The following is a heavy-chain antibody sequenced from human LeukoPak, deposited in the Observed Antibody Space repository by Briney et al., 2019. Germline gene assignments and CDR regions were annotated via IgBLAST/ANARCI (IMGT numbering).Heavy chain of an antibody. V-gene: IGHV3-23*01. CDR1: GFTFSSYA. CDR3: AKAHTIFGVVISYYYYGMDA. D-gene: IGHD3-3*01. J-gene: IGHJ6*02. Sequence: PGGSLRLSCAASGFTFSSYAMSWVRQAPGKGLEWVSAISGSGGSTYYADSVKGRFTISRDNSKNTLYLQMNSLRAEDTAVYYCAKAHTIFGVVISYYYYGMDAWGQGTTVTVSS. CDR2: ISGSGGST.